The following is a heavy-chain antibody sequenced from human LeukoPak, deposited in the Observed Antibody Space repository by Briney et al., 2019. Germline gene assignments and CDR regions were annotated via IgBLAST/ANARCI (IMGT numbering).Heavy chain of an antibody. CDR1: GGSISSYY. D-gene: IGHD4-17*01. CDR3: ARDYGDYGWFDP. Sequence: SETLSLTCTVSGGSISSYYWSWIRQPPGKGLEWIGYIYYSGSTNYNPSLKSRVTISVDTSKNQFSLKLSSVTAADTAVYYCARDYGDYGWFDPRGQGTLVTVSS. V-gene: IGHV4-59*01. CDR2: IYYSGST. J-gene: IGHJ5*02.